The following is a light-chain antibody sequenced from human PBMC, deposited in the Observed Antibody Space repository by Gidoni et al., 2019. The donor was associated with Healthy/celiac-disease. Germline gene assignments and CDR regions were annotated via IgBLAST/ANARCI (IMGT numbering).Light chain of an antibody. CDR3: SSYTSSSTVV. CDR1: SSDVGGYNY. CDR2: DVS. Sequence: QSALTQPASVSGSSGQSITISCTGTSSDVGGYNYVSWYQQHPGKAPKLMIYDVSTRPSGVSHRFSGSKSGNTASLTISGLQAEDEADYYCSSYTSSSTVVFGGGTKLTVL. V-gene: IGLV2-14*03. J-gene: IGLJ2*01.